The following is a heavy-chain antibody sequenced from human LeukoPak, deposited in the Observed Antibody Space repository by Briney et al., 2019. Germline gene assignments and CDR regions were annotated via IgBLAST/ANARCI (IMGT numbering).Heavy chain of an antibody. V-gene: IGHV1-69*05. J-gene: IGHJ5*02. CDR2: IIPIFSTA. Sequence: SVKLSCNASGGTFSSYAISWVRHAPAQGLEWLGGIIPIFSTANYAQKFQGRVTITTDEYTSTAYMELSSLRSEDTAVYYCARYCSSTSCYMGNIWFDPWGQGPLVTVSS. CDR3: ARYCSSTSCYMGNIWFDP. D-gene: IGHD2-2*02. CDR1: GGTFSSYA.